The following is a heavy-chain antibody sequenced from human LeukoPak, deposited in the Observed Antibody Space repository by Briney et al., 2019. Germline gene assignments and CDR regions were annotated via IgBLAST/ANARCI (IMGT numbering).Heavy chain of an antibody. D-gene: IGHD6-19*01. CDR1: GGSVSSSGSY. J-gene: IGHJ4*02. CDR3: ARRGPGSGWSFDY. V-gene: IGHV4-39*01. CDR2: IHYSGGT. Sequence: SETRSLTCTVSGGSVSSSGSYWAWIRQPPRKGLEGIGGIHYSGGTNYNPSLKSRITMSVDTSKNQFSLKLSSVTAADTSVYYCARRGPGSGWSFDYWGQGTLVTVSS.